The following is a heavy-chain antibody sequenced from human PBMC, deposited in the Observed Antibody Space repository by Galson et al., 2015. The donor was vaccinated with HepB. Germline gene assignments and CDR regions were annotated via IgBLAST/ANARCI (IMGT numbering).Heavy chain of an antibody. J-gene: IGHJ6*02. Sequence: SVKVSCKASGGTFSSYAISWVRQAPGQGLEWMGGIIPIFGTANYAQKFQGRVTITADESTSTAYMELSSLRSEDTAVYYCARGDYGDYLSYYYYGMDVWGQGTTVTVSS. CDR1: GGTFSSYA. D-gene: IGHD4-17*01. CDR3: ARGDYGDYLSYYYYGMDV. CDR2: IIPIFGTA. V-gene: IGHV1-69*13.